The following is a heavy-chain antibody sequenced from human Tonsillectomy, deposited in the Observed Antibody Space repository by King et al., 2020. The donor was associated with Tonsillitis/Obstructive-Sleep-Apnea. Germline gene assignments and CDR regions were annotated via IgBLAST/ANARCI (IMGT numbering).Heavy chain of an antibody. CDR3: ARGSRVDIVVVPAASNWFDP. V-gene: IGHV4-34*01. Sequence: QVQLQQWGAGLLKPSETLSLTCAVYGGSFSGYYWSWIRQPPGKGLEWIGEINHSGSTNYNPSLKSRVTISVDKSKNQFSLKLSSVTAADTAVYYCARGSRVDIVVVPAASNWFDPWGQGTLVTVSS. CDR2: INHSGST. CDR1: GGSFSGYY. J-gene: IGHJ5*02. D-gene: IGHD2-2*01.